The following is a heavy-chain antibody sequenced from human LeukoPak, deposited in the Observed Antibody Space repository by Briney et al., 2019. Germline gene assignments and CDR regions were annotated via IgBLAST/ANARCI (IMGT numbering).Heavy chain of an antibody. Sequence: SETLSLTCTVSGGSISSHYWSWIRQPPGKGLEWIGYIYYSGSTNYNPSLKSRVTISVDTSKNQFSLKLSSVTAADTAVYYCASIPEPASGDYFDYWGQGTLVTVSS. V-gene: IGHV4-59*11. CDR2: IYYSGST. D-gene: IGHD3-10*01. CDR1: GGSISSHY. J-gene: IGHJ4*02. CDR3: ASIPEPASGDYFDY.